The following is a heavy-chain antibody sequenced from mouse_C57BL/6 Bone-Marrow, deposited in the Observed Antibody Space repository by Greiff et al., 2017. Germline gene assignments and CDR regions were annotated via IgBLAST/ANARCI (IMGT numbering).Heavy chain of an antibody. CDR1: GFTFSDYY. CDR2: ISNGGGST. J-gene: IGHJ1*03. CDR3: ARHDTTVVAEYFDV. V-gene: IGHV5-12*01. Sequence: EVQLVESGGGLVQPGGSLKLSCAASGFTFSDYYMYWVRQTPEKRLEWVAYISNGGGSTYYPDTVKGRFTISRDNAKNTLSLQMSRLKSEDTAMYYCARHDTTVVAEYFDVWGTGTTVTVSS. D-gene: IGHD1-1*01.